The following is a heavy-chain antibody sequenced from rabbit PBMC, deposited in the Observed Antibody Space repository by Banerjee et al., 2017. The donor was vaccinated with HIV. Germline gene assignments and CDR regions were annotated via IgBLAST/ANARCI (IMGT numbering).Heavy chain of an antibody. CDR1: GFDFSSNA. D-gene: IGHD6-1*01. J-gene: IGHJ4*01. Sequence: QSLEESGGDLVKPGASLTLTCTASGFDFSSNAMCWVRQAPGKGPEWIACIYVDGRGNTYYASWAKGRFTISSHNTQNTVSLQMNSLTAADTATYFCARNAGYANGGDGYFKLWGPGTLVTV. V-gene: IGHV1S40*01. CDR3: ARNAGYANGGDGYFKL. CDR2: IYVDGRGNT.